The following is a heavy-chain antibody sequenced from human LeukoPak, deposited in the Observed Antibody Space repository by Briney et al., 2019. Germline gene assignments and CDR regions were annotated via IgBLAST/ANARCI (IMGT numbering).Heavy chain of an antibody. Sequence: SGTLSLTCAVSGGSISSSNWWSWVRQPPGKGLEWIGEIYHSGSTYYNPSLKSRVTISVDRSKNQFSLKLSSVTAADTAVYYCARARITIFGVVIIRSYFDYWGQGTLVTVSS. D-gene: IGHD3-3*01. CDR1: GGSISSSNW. CDR2: IYHSGST. CDR3: ARARITIFGVVIIRSYFDY. J-gene: IGHJ4*02. V-gene: IGHV4-4*02.